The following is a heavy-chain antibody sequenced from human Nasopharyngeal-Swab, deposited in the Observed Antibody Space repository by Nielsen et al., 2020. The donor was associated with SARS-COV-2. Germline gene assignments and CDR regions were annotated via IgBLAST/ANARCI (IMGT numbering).Heavy chain of an antibody. D-gene: IGHD2/OR15-2a*01. CDR3: AKDLRGPYFF. CDR2: IWYDGSTK. J-gene: IGHJ4*02. V-gene: IGHV3-33*06. Sequence: GESLKISCAASGFSFSTYGMHWVRQSPVKGLEWLTNIWYDGSTKYYADSVKGRFTISRDNSKNTLSLQMNSLRAEDTAVYYCAKDLRGPYFFWGQGTLVTVSS. CDR1: GFSFSTYG.